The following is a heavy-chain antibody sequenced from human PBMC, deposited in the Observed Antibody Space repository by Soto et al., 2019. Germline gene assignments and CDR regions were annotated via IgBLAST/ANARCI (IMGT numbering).Heavy chain of an antibody. D-gene: IGHD2-8*01. CDR1: GFTFSIYD. CDR3: ARDRGYCSNSNCEQACDI. V-gene: IGHV3-13*04. CDR2: IGVAGDT. J-gene: IGHJ3*02. Sequence: EVQLVESGGGLVQPGGSLSLSCGASGFTFSIYDMYWVRQVAGKGLECVSSIGVAGDTYYAGSVKGRFTISRENAKNALYLQMNSLTAGDTAVYYCARDRGYCSNSNCEQACDIWGQGTILTVSS.